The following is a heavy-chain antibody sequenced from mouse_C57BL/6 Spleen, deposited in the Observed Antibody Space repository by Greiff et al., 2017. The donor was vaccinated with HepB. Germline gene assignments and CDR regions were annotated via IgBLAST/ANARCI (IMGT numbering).Heavy chain of an antibody. Sequence: QVQLQQSDAELVKPGASVKISCKASGYTFTNHTIHWMKQRPEQGLEWIGYIYPRDGSTKYNEKFKGKATLTADKSSSPAYMQLNSLTSEDSAVYFCAREEDREEYYYAMDYWGQGTSVTVSS. J-gene: IGHJ4*01. V-gene: IGHV1-78*01. D-gene: IGHD3-3*01. CDR3: AREEDREEYYYAMDY. CDR1: GYTFTNHT. CDR2: IYPRDGST.